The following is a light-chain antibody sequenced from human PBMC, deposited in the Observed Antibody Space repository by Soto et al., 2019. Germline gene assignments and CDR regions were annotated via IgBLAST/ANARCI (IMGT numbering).Light chain of an antibody. Sequence: EIVLTQSPATLSLSPGERATLSCRASQSVSSYLAWYQQKPGQAPRLLIYDASNRATGIPARFSGSGSGTDFTLTISSLEPVDFAVYYCQQRSNWGLTFGGGTKVEI. V-gene: IGKV3-11*01. CDR3: QQRSNWGLT. J-gene: IGKJ4*01. CDR1: QSVSSY. CDR2: DAS.